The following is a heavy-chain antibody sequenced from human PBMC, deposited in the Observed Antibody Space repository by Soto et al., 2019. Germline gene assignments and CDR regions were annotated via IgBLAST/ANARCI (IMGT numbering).Heavy chain of an antibody. V-gene: IGHV1-58*01. CDR3: ARADLDAFDI. CDR1: GFTFSSSA. D-gene: IGHD6-25*01. Sequence: GASVKVSCKTSGFTFSSSAVHWVRQARGHRLQWIGWIDVGSANANYAQMLQERVTISRDMSTSTAYMELSSLRPEDTAVYYCARADLDAFDIWGQRTTVTVSS. CDR2: IDVGSANA. J-gene: IGHJ3*02.